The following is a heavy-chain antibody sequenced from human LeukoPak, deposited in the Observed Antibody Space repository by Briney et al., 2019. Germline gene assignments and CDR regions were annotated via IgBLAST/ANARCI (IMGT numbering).Heavy chain of an antibody. V-gene: IGHV3-7*04. J-gene: IGHJ4*02. CDR2: IKEDGSEK. D-gene: IGHD3-10*01. CDR3: ARDRVIDF. Sequence: GGSLRLSCAASGFIFRSYWMNWVRQAPGKGLEWVANIKEDGSEKYYVDPVKGRFTISRDNARNSLYLQMNSLRAKDTAVYYCARDRVIDFWGQGTLVTVSS. CDR1: GFIFRSYW.